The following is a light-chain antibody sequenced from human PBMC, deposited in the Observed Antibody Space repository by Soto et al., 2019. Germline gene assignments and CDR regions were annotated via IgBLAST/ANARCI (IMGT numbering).Light chain of an antibody. CDR3: QQYYSLWT. V-gene: IGKV4-1*01. CDR1: QTVLYSSNNKNY. CDR2: WAS. Sequence: DIVMTQSPDSLAVSLGERATINCKSSQTVLYSSNNKNYLAWYQQKPGQPPKLLISWASTRESGVPERFSGSGSGTHFTLTISGLQAEDVAVYYCQQYYSLWTFGQGTKVEIK. J-gene: IGKJ1*01.